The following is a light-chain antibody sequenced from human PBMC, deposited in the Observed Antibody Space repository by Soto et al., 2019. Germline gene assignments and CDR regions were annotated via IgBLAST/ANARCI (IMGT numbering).Light chain of an antibody. CDR2: AAS. Sequence: EIVLTQSPGTLSLSPGERATLSCRASRSFSSSYLAWYQHKVGQAPRLLIYAASTRATGIPDRFSGSGSATDFTLTISRLEPEDSAVYYCHHYDSSPPYTFDQGTKLEIK. V-gene: IGKV3-20*01. CDR1: RSFSSSY. CDR3: HHYDSSPPYT. J-gene: IGKJ2*01.